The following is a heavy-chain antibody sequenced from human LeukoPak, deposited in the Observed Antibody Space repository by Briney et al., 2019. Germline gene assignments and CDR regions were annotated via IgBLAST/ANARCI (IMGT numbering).Heavy chain of an antibody. J-gene: IGHJ4*02. V-gene: IGHV3-48*01. CDR3: ARDHNYAFDN. Sequence: GGALRLSRTASGFPFIEYSMNWVRQVPWKGVEWIAYIGIDSGNTKYADSVRGRFTVSADKTKNSLYLQMNSLRVDDTAVYYCARDHNYAFDNWGQGTLVSVAS. CDR1: GFPFIEYS. CDR2: IGIDSGNT. D-gene: IGHD1-1*01.